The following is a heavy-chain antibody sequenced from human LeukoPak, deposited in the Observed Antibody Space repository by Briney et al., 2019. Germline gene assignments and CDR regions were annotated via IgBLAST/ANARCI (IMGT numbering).Heavy chain of an antibody. CDR3: AKDRNYGGNPGYYFDY. J-gene: IGHJ4*02. D-gene: IGHD4-17*01. CDR2: ISYDGSNK. CDR1: GFTFSSYG. V-gene: IGHV3-30*18. Sequence: GGSLRLSCAASGFTFSSYGMHWVRQAPGKGLEWVAVISYDGSNKYYADSVKGRFTISRDNSKNTLYLQMNSLRAEDTALYYCAKDRNYGGNPGYYFDYWGQGTLVTVSS.